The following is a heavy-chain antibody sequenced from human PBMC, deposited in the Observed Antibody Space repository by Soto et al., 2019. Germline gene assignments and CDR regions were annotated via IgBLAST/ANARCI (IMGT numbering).Heavy chain of an antibody. D-gene: IGHD3-22*01. CDR3: AKDRGDYDSSYFQH. CDR1: GFTFSSYG. Sequence: PGGSLRLSCGASGFTFSSYGMHWVRQAPGKGLEWVAVISYDGSNKYYADSVKGRFTISRDNSKNTLYLQMNSLRAEDTAVYYCAKDRGDYDSSYFQHWGQGTLVTVSS. J-gene: IGHJ1*01. CDR2: ISYDGSNK. V-gene: IGHV3-30*18.